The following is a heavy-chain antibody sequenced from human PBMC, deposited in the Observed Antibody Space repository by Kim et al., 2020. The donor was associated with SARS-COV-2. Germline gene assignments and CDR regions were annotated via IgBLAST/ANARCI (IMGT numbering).Heavy chain of an antibody. J-gene: IGHJ4*02. D-gene: IGHD3-22*01. Sequence: ADSVKGRLNISRDNSKNTLYLQMNSLRAEDTAVYYCASPSSGYYSSYFDYWRQGTLVTVPS. CDR3: ASPSSGYYSSYFDY. V-gene: IGHV3-30*01.